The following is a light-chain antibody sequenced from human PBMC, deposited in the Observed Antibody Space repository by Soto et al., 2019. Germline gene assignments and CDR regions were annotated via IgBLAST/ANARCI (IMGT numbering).Light chain of an antibody. CDR3: QQYGTSPGYT. CDR1: QSVSSTY. J-gene: IGKJ2*01. V-gene: IGKV3-20*01. CDR2: AAS. Sequence: EIVLTQSPGTLSLSPGERATLSCRASQSVSSTYFAWYQKKPGQAPRLLIYAASSRATGIPDRFSGSGSGTDFTLTISRLEPEDFAVYYCQQYGTSPGYTFGQGTKLEI.